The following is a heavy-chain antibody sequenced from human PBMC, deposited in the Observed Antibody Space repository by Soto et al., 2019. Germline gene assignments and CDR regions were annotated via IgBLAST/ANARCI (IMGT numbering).Heavy chain of an antibody. D-gene: IGHD3-22*01. J-gene: IGHJ3*02. CDR2: IVPVFGTP. V-gene: IGHV1-69*01. CDR1: GGSFPSDT. Sequence: QVQLMQSGAEVKKPGSSVKVSCKASGGSFPSDTISWVRQAPGQGLEWLGGIVPVFGTPNHAQKFQGRVTISADGSTNTAYKELTSLRPEDTDVYYCTRPSSGYYHDAFDIWGQGTLVNVSS. CDR3: TRPSSGYYHDAFDI.